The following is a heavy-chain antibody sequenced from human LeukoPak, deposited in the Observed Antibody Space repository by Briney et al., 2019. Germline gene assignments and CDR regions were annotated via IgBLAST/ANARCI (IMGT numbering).Heavy chain of an antibody. CDR1: GGSISSYY. Sequence: SETLSLTCTVSGGSISSYYWSWVRQPPGKGLEWIGYIYYSGSTNYNPSLKSRVTISVDTSKNQFSLKLSSVTAADTAVYYCARGYCTNGVCYIGPFDYWGQGTLVTVSS. J-gene: IGHJ4*02. CDR2: IYYSGST. V-gene: IGHV4-59*01. D-gene: IGHD2-8*01. CDR3: ARGYCTNGVCYIGPFDY.